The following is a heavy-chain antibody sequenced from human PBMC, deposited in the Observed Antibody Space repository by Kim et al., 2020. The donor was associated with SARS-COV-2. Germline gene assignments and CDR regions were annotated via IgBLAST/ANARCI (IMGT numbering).Heavy chain of an antibody. V-gene: IGHV4-34*01. D-gene: IGHD3-10*01. CDR3: ARGGSGSWVFDY. Sequence: NYSPSLKSRVTISVDTSKNQFSLKLSSVTAADTAVYYCARGGSGSWVFDYWGQGTLVTVSS. J-gene: IGHJ4*02.